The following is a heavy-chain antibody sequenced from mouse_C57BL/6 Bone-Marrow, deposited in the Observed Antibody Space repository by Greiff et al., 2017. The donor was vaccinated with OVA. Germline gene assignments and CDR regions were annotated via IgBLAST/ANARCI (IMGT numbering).Heavy chain of an antibody. D-gene: IGHD2-4*01. V-gene: IGHV1-39*01. Sequence: EVKLQESGPELVKPGASVKISCKASGYSFTDYNMNWVKQSNGKSLEWIGVINPNYGTTSYNQKFKGKATLTVDQSSSTAYMQLNSLTSEDSAVYYCASTYDYDRTYYAMDYWGQGTSVTVSS. J-gene: IGHJ4*01. CDR3: ASTYDYDRTYYAMDY. CDR1: GYSFTDYN. CDR2: INPNYGTT.